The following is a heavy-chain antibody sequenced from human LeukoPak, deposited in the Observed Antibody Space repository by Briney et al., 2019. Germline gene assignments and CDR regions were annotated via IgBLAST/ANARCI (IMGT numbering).Heavy chain of an antibody. D-gene: IGHD6-13*01. CDR1: GFTFSSYA. CDR3: ARSGYSSSFDY. CDR2: ISYDGSNT. V-gene: IGHV3-30*04. Sequence: GRSLKLSCAASGFTFSSYAMHWVRQAPGKGLEWVAVISYDGSNTYYADSVKGRFTFSRDNSKNTLYLQMNSLRAEDTAVYYCARSGYSSSFDYWGQGTLVTVSS. J-gene: IGHJ4*02.